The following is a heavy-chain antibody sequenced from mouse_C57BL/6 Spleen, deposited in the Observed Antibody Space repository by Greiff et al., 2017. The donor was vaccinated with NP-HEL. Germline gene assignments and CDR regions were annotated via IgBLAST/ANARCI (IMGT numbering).Heavy chain of an antibody. Sequence: QVQLQQSGPELVKPGASVKISCKASGYAFSSSWMNWVKQRPGKGLEWIGRIYPGDGDTNYNGKFKGKATLTADKSSSTAYMQLSSLTSEDSAVYFCARDYGYDGWVDYWGQGTTLTVSS. CDR3: ARDYGYDGWVDY. CDR2: IYPGDGDT. V-gene: IGHV1-82*01. CDR1: GYAFSSSW. D-gene: IGHD2-2*01. J-gene: IGHJ2*01.